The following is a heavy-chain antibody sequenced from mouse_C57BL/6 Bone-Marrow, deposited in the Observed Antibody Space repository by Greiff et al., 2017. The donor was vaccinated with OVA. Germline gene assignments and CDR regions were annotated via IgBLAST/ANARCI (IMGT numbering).Heavy chain of an antibody. Sequence: VQLQQPGAELVKPGASVKVSCKASGYTFTSYWMHWVKQRPGQGLEWIGRIHPSDSDTNYNQKFKGKATLTVDKSSSTAYMQLSSLTSEDSAVYDCAIEGRLPDGYYFDYWGKGTTLTVSS. CDR1: GYTFTSYW. V-gene: IGHV1-74*01. CDR3: AIEGRLPDGYYFDY. D-gene: IGHD2-4*01. CDR2: IHPSDSDT. J-gene: IGHJ2*01.